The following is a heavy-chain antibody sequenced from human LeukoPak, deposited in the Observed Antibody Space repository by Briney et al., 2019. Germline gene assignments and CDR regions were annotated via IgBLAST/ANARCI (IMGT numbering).Heavy chain of an antibody. D-gene: IGHD6-13*01. J-gene: IGHJ4*02. V-gene: IGHV3-7*01. Sequence: GGSLRLSCAASGFTVSSYWMSWVRQAPGKGLEWVANIKEDGSEKYYVDSVKGRFTISRDKAKNSLCLQMNRLRADDTAVYYWARGPLIAAAGTSWGQGTLVTVSS. CDR1: GFTVSSYW. CDR3: ARGPLIAAAGTS. CDR2: IKEDGSEK.